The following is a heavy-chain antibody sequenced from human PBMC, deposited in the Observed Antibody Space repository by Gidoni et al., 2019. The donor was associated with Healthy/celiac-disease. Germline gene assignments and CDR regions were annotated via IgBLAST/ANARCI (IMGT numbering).Heavy chain of an antibody. J-gene: IGHJ4*02. Sequence: QVQLQESGPGLVKPSQTLSLTCTVSGGSISSGSYYWSWIRQPAGKGLEWIGRIYTSGSTNYNPSLKSRVTISVDTSKNQFSLKLSSVTAADTAVYYCAREGVGATFIDYWGQGTLVTVSS. CDR2: IYTSGST. CDR1: GGSISSGSYY. D-gene: IGHD1-26*01. CDR3: AREGVGATFIDY. V-gene: IGHV4-61*02.